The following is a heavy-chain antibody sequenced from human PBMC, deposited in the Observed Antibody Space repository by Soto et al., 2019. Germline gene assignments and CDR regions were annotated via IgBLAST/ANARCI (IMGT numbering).Heavy chain of an antibody. CDR2: ISGSGGTT. CDR1: GFTFSSYA. Sequence: EVQLLESGGGLARPGGALRLCCTASGFTFSSYAMTWVRQAPGKGLAWVSGISGSGGTTHYTDAVKGRFTVSRDKSNNAVSLQMNSLRVEDTAVYYCARGQGIVMFPVPVGIVNRPKPTGFDYWGQGTLVTVST. D-gene: IGHD2-15*01. V-gene: IGHV3-23*01. J-gene: IGHJ4*02. CDR3: ARGQGIVMFPVPVGIVNRPKPTGFDY.